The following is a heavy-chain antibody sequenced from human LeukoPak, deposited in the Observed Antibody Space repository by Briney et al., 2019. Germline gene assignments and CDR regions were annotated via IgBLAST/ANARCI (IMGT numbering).Heavy chain of an antibody. J-gene: IGHJ6*03. Sequence: SETLSLTCAVYGGSFSGYYWSWIRHPPGKGLEWIGEINHSGSTNYNPSLKSRVTISVDTSKNQFSLKLSSVTAADTAVYYCASVRRGFGESSKYYAYYYMGVWGKGTTVTISS. D-gene: IGHD3-10*01. CDR3: ASVRRGFGESSKYYAYYYMGV. V-gene: IGHV4-34*01. CDR1: GGSFSGYY. CDR2: INHSGST.